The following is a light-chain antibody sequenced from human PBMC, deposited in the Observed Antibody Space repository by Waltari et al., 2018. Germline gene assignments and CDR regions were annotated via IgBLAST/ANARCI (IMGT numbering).Light chain of an antibody. CDR3: AAWDDNLLYV. Sequence: QSVLTLPPSASGTPGQRVPISCSGSSSAIGDNYVYWYKQLPGTAPKLLIYGNTQRPSGVPDRFSGSKFGSSASLAISDLRSEDGADYYCAAWDDNLLYVFGTGTKVTVL. CDR1: SSAIGDNY. J-gene: IGLJ1*01. V-gene: IGLV1-47*01. CDR2: GNT.